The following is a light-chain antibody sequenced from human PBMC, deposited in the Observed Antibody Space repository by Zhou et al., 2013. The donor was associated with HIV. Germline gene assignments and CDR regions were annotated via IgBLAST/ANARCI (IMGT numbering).Light chain of an antibody. CDR1: QSVTSNF. V-gene: IGKV3-20*01. Sequence: IVLTQSPGTLSLSPGERATLSCRASQSVTSNFLAWYQQKPGQAPRLLISGASSRAAGIPDRFSGSGSGTDFTLTISRLEPEDFAVYSCQQYADSQMYSFGQGTKLEIK. J-gene: IGKJ2*01. CDR2: GAS. CDR3: QQYADSQMYS.